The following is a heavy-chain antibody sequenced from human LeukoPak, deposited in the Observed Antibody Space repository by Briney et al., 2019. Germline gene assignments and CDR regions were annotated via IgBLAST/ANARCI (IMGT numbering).Heavy chain of an antibody. J-gene: IGHJ4*02. CDR3: ARTLYIAAAPGGFDY. D-gene: IGHD6-13*01. CDR1: GYTFTSYG. Sequence: ASVKVSCKASGYTFTSYGISWVRQAPGQGLEWMGWISAYNGNTNYAQKLQGRVTMTTDTSTSTAYMELRSLRSDDTAVYYCARTLYIAAAPGGFDYWGQGTLVAVSS. CDR2: ISAYNGNT. V-gene: IGHV1-18*01.